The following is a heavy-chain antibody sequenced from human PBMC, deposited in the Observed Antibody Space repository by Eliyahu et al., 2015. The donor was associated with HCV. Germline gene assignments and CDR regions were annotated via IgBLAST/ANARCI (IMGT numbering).Heavy chain of an antibody. J-gene: IGHJ4*02. Sequence: QVTLTESGPVLVKPTETLTLTCTVSGISLSDARMGXDWIRQPPGKAPEWLAHIFSNDERSYSTSLKSRLTISKDTSKGQVVLTMTNVDPVDTATYYCARTLPYMTFDQWGQGILVTVSS. CDR1: GISLSDARMG. CDR3: ARTLPYMTFDQ. CDR2: IFSNDER. D-gene: IGHD2-2*02. V-gene: IGHV2-26*01.